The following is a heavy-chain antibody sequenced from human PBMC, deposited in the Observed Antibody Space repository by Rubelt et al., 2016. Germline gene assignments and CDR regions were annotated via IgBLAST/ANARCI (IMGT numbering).Heavy chain of an antibody. V-gene: IGHV3-74*01. CDR3: AREYPSGWRVVDY. J-gene: IGHJ4*02. CDR1: GFTFSSYA. Sequence: VLPGGSLRLSCAASGFTFSSYAMSWVRQAPGKGLVWVSRVKNDGSSTSYADSVEGRFTISRDNAKNTLYLQMNSLRAEDTALYYCAREYPSGWRVVDYWGQGTLVTVSS. CDR2: VKNDGSST. D-gene: IGHD6-19*01.